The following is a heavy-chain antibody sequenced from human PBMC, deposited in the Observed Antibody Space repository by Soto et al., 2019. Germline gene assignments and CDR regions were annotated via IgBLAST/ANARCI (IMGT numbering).Heavy chain of an antibody. CDR2: INSDGSNI. J-gene: IGHJ4*02. CDR3: ARAGDWNYVQDF. V-gene: IGHV3-74*01. Sequence: GGSLRLSWVASGFTLTHYLIHWVRQAPGKGLEWVARINSDGSNINYADSVKGRFTISRDNSKNTVFLQMHSLTDDDSALYFCARAGDWNYVQDFWGQGTLVTVSS. CDR1: GFTLTHYL. D-gene: IGHD1-7*01.